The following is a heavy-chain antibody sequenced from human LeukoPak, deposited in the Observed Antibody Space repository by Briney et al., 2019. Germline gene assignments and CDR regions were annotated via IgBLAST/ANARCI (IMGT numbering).Heavy chain of an antibody. V-gene: IGHV3-30*04. CDR3: ARDVGGSAFDI. CDR1: GFTFSSYA. J-gene: IGHJ3*02. CDR2: ISYDGSNK. Sequence: HAGGSLRLSCAASGFTFSSYAMHWVRQAPGMGLEWVAVISYDGSNKYYADSVKGRSTISRDNSKNTLYLQMNSLRAEDTAVYYCARDVGGSAFDIWGQGTMVTVSS.